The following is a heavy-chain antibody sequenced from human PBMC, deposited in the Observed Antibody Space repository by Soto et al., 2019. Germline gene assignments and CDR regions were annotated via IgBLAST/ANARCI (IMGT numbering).Heavy chain of an antibody. CDR2: IHPSGST. Sequence: QAQLQQWGAGVLKPSETLSLTCAVYGESCSGYYCSWTRQPPGKGLEWIGEIHPSGSTYFHPSLQTRVTMSLATSKNQLAQKLSSVTAADTAIYYCATGGDDSKVGRTWGQGTLVTVSS. CDR1: GESCSGYY. J-gene: IGHJ5*02. V-gene: IGHV4-34*02. CDR3: ATGGDDSKVGRT. D-gene: IGHD1-26*01.